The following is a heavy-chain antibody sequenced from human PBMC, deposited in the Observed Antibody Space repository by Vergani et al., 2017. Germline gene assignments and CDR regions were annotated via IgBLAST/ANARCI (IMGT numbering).Heavy chain of an antibody. CDR1: GGSISAGYYF. Sequence: QVQLQASGPGRVKPSQTLSLTCTMSGGSISAGYYFWSWIRQPAGKGLEWLGHISASGNASHSPSVKTRVSVSVDTSKNQFSLTVTSVTAADTAIYFCARRSGGYYSGGKFHPLRTAFDVWGHGTVVTVSS. V-gene: IGHV4-61*02. J-gene: IGHJ3*01. CDR3: ARRSGGYYSGGKFHPLRTAFDV. D-gene: IGHD2-15*01. CDR2: ISASGNA.